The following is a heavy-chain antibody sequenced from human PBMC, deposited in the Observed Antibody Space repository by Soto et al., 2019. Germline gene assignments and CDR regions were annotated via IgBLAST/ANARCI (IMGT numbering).Heavy chain of an antibody. Sequence: EVQLVESGGGLVQPGGSLRLSCEASGFTFRNYDMHWVRQGTGKGLEWVSGISAAGDPDYAGSVEGRFTISRENAQNSFFLQMNSLRVGDTAVYYCARTDRDFYGLDVWGHGTTVIVSS. V-gene: IGHV3-13*05. CDR2: ISAAGDP. CDR1: GFTFRNYD. J-gene: IGHJ6*02. CDR3: ARTDRDFYGLDV.